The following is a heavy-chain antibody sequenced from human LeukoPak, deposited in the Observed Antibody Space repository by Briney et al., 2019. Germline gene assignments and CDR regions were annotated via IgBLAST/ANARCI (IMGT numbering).Heavy chain of an antibody. CDR1: GFTFSRDA. J-gene: IGHJ4*02. CDR2: ISYDGSNR. CDR3: AKPSEPYDILTGYDY. V-gene: IGHV3-30*04. D-gene: IGHD3-9*01. Sequence: GGSLRLSCAASGFTFSRDAMHWVRQAPGKGLEWVAVISYDGSNRYYTDSVKGRFTISRDNAKNSLYLQMNSLRAEDTALYYCAKPSEPYDILTGYDYWGQGTLVTVSS.